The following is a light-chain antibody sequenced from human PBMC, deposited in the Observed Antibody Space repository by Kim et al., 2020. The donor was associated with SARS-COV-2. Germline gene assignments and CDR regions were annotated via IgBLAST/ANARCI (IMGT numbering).Light chain of an antibody. CDR1: ALPKQY. CDR2: KDS. Sequence: SYELTQPPSVSVSPGQTARITCSGDALPKQYAYWYKQKPGQAPVLVIYKDSERPSGIPERFSGSSSGTTVTLTISGVQAEDEADYYCQSADSSGTYWVFG. V-gene: IGLV3-25*03. J-gene: IGLJ3*02. CDR3: QSADSSGTYWV.